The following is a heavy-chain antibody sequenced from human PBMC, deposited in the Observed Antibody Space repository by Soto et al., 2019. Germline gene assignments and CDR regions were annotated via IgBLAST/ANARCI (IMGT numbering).Heavy chain of an antibody. V-gene: IGHV4-39*01. D-gene: IGHD4-17*01. CDR3: VSQRTTVLTQAYFDY. J-gene: IGHJ4*02. Sequence: SETLSLTYTVSGGSVTNSSYYWGWIRQSPGKGLEWIGSVYYRGRSYSKSSVKSRVTISVDTSKNQFSLNFNSVTASDTALYYCVSQRTTVLTQAYFDYWGPGALVTVS. CDR1: GGSVTNSSYY. CDR2: VYYRGRS.